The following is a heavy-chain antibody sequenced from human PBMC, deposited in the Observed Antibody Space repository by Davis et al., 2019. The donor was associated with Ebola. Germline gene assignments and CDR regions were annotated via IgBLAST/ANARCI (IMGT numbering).Heavy chain of an antibody. CDR1: SFTFSSYK. V-gene: IGHV3-23*01. CDR3: VKDRPARSWSGLYNYGMDV. Sequence: PGGSLRLSCVGSSFTFSSYKFVWVRQAPGKGLEWVSAISDTGSTTNYAHSVEGRFTISRDNSKNTVYLDLNSLKAEDTAVYYCVKDRPARSWSGLYNYGMDVWGQGTTVTVSS. D-gene: IGHD3-3*01. J-gene: IGHJ6*02. CDR2: ISDTGSTT.